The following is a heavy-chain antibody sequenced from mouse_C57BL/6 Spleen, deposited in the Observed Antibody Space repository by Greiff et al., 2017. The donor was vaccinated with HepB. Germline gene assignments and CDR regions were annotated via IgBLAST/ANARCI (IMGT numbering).Heavy chain of an antibody. V-gene: IGHV1-18*01. Sequence: VQLKQSGPELVKPGASVKIPCKASGYTFTDYNMDWVKQSHGKSLEWIGDINPNNGGTIYNQKFKGKATLTVDKSSSTAYMELRSLTSEDTAVYYCARNSYPYAMDYWGQGTSVTVSS. J-gene: IGHJ4*01. D-gene: IGHD3-3*01. CDR3: ARNSYPYAMDY. CDR2: INPNNGGT. CDR1: GYTFTDYN.